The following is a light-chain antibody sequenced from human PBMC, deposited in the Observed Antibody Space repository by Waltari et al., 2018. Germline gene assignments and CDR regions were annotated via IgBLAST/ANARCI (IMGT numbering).Light chain of an antibody. V-gene: IGLV6-57*02. CDR1: SGSISGKY. CDR3: QSSDTSARWV. Sequence: NFMLTQPHPASESPGKTVPISCTVASGSISGKYVQWYQQRPGSAPTTVIYEDDQRPSGVPDRFSGSIDRSSNSASLTISGLKTDDEADYYCQSSDTSARWVVGGGTRLTVL. J-gene: IGLJ3*02. CDR2: EDD.